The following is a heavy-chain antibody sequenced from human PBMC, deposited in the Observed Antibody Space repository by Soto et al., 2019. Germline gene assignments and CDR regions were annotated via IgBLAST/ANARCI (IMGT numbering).Heavy chain of an antibody. CDR3: ARGAGFSYASTWFDI. Sequence: SETLSLTCTVSGASISGGTYYWTWIRQAPGKGLEWVGHIYYTGSTNYNPALNDRVTISVETSKNHFSLQLTSVAAADTAVYYCARGAGFSYASTWFDIWGQGTLVTVSS. D-gene: IGHD5-18*01. J-gene: IGHJ5*02. CDR1: GASISGGTYY. V-gene: IGHV4-61*03. CDR2: IYYTGST.